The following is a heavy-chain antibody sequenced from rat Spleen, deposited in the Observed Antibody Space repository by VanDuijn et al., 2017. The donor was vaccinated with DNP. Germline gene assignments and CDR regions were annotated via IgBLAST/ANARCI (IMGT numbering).Heavy chain of an antibody. CDR2: IIYDGST. CDR1: GFTFSDYN. V-gene: IGHV5S10*01. D-gene: IGHD3-8*01. J-gene: IGHJ2*01. CDR3: TSNPHIRTAAPFDY. Sequence: EVQLVESGGGLVQPGRSLKLSCAASGFTFSDYNMAWVRQAPKTGLEWVANIIYDGSTYYRDSVKGRFIISRDNAKSTLYLQVNSLRSEDTATYYCTSNPHIRTAAPFDYWGQGVMVTVSS.